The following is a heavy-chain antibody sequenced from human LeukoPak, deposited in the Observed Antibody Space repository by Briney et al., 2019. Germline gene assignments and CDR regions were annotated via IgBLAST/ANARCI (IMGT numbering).Heavy chain of an antibody. CDR1: GDSISSGYY. V-gene: IGHV4-38-2*02. J-gene: IGHJ4*02. Sequence: SETLSLTCTVSGDSISSGYYWGWIRQPPGKGLEWIGSIYHSGSTYYNPSLTSRVTMSVDTSKNQFSLMLSSVTAADTAVYYCARVDTAMIPTEIDYWGQGTLVTVSS. CDR3: ARVDTAMIPTEIDY. CDR2: IYHSGST. D-gene: IGHD5-18*01.